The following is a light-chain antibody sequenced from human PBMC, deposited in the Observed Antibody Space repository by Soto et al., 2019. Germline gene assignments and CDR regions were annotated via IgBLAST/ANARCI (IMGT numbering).Light chain of an antibody. V-gene: IGKV3-20*01. J-gene: IGKJ1*01. CDR3: QQFGSSSWT. Sequence: ESVLTQSPGTLSLSPGEKATLSCRPSQSVSSSYLSWYQQKPGQAPRHLIYGASSRATGIPDRFSGSGSGTDFTLTVSSLEPEDFAVYYCQQFGSSSWTFGQGTKVDIK. CDR2: GAS. CDR1: QSVSSSY.